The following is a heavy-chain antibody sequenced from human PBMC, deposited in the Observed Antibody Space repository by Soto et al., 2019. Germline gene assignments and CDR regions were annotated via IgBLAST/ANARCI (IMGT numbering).Heavy chain of an antibody. Sequence: VQLLESGGGLVQPGGSLRLSCAASGFSFSNYGMHWVRQAPGKGLEWVAVISNDGSREYYADSLKGRFTISRDNSENTLSLQMNSLRGEDTAVYYCAKDYDFWSGPDYWGRGTLVTVSS. CDR3: AKDYDFWSGPDY. J-gene: IGHJ4*02. V-gene: IGHV3-30*18. D-gene: IGHD3-3*01. CDR1: GFSFSNYG. CDR2: ISNDGSRE.